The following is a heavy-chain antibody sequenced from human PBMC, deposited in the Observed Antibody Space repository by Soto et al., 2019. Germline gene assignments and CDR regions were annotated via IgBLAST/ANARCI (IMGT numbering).Heavy chain of an antibody. J-gene: IGHJ4*02. CDR3: ARSRLWFGAAVDY. V-gene: IGHV4-59*01. Sequence: PSETLSLTCTVSGGSISSYYWSWIRQPPGKGLEWIGYIYYSGSTNYNPSLKSRVTISVDTSKNQFSLKLSSVTAADTAVYYCARSRLWFGAAVDYWGQGTLVTVPQ. CDR1: GGSISSYY. D-gene: IGHD3-10*01. CDR2: IYYSGST.